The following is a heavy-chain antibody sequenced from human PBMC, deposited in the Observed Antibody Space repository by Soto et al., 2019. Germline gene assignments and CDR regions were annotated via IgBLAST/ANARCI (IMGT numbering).Heavy chain of an antibody. D-gene: IGHD4-4*01. CDR3: ARDPTSNLYYYYMDV. CDR1: GYTFTSYY. V-gene: IGHV1-3*01. CDR2: INPGSGNT. Sequence: GAILKGSCKGSGYTFTSYYIHWVRTAPVQRLEWKGKINPGSGNTKYAQKFQGRVTITRDTSASTAYMELSSLRSEDTAVYYCARDPTSNLYYYYMDVWGKGTTVTVSS. J-gene: IGHJ6*03.